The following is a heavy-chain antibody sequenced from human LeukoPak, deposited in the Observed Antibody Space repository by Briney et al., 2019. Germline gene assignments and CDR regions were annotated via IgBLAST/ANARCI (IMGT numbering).Heavy chain of an antibody. J-gene: IGHJ4*02. CDR1: GYTFTGYY. CDR2: INPNSGGT. Sequence: ASVKVSCKASGYTFTGYYMHWVRQDPGQGLEWMGRINPNSGGTNYAHKFQGRVTMTRDTSISTAYMELSRLRSDDTAVYYCARFARGATVTKYYFDYWGQGTLVTVSS. CDR3: ARFARGATVTKYYFDY. D-gene: IGHD4-17*01. V-gene: IGHV1-2*06.